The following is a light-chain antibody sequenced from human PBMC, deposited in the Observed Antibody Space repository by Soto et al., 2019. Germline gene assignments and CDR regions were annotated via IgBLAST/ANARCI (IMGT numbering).Light chain of an antibody. CDR3: TSYRNSNTGV. CDR2: GVS. V-gene: IGLV2-14*01. CDR1: SSDVGGYNY. Sequence: QSVLTQPASVSGSPGQSITISCTGTSSDVGGYNYVSWYQQHPGKAPKLMIYGVSNRPSGVSNRFSGSKSGNTASLTISGLQAEDEADYYCTSYRNSNTGVFGTGTKVTVL. J-gene: IGLJ1*01.